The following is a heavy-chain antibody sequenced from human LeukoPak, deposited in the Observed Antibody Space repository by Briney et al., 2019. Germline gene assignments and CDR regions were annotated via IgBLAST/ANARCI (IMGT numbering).Heavy chain of an antibody. J-gene: IGHJ4*02. V-gene: IGHV3-66*01. Sequence: AGGSLRLSCAASGFTVSSNYMSWVRQAPGKGLEWVSVIWSGGSTYFANSVKGRFTISRDNSKNTLYLQMNSLRAEDTAVYYCAKDPIGGGSSFTDYWGQGTLVTVSS. CDR3: AKDPIGGGSSFTDY. CDR1: GFTVSSNY. D-gene: IGHD6-6*01. CDR2: IWSGGST.